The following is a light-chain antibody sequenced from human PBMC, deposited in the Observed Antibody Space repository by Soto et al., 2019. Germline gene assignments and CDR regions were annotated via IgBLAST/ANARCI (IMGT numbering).Light chain of an antibody. J-gene: IGKJ5*01. CDR3: QQRSNWPSIT. CDR1: QSVSSN. Sequence: ELVMTQSPAPLSVSPGERATLSCRASQSVSSNLAWYQQKPGQAPRLLIYGASNRATGIPARFSGSGSGADFTLTISSLEPEDFAVYYCQQRSNWPSITFGQGTRLEIK. V-gene: IGKV3-11*01. CDR2: GAS.